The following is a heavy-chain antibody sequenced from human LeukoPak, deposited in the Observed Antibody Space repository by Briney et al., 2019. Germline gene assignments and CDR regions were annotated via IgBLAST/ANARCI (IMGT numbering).Heavy chain of an antibody. CDR1: GFSLTDHY. Sequence: ASVKVSCKASGFSLTDHYMHWVRQAPGQGLEWMGWINPNSGGTNYAQKFQGRVTMTRDTSVSTAYMELSRLRSDDTAVYYCARYSDSDAFDIWGQGTMVTVSS. D-gene: IGHD2-21*01. CDR2: INPNSGGT. V-gene: IGHV1-2*02. J-gene: IGHJ3*02. CDR3: ARYSDSDAFDI.